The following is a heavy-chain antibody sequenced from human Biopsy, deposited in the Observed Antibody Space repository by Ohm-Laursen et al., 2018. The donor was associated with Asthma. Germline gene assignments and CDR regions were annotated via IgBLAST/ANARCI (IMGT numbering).Heavy chain of an antibody. CDR1: GFSFNSYG. Sequence: SLRLSCTASGFSFNSYGMHWVRQAPGKGLEWVAVMSFDGRQTYYADSVKGRFTISRDNSKNTLYLQMNSLRAEETAVYYCAKERYYDCWSGYPIWGQGTMVTVSS. CDR2: MSFDGRQT. J-gene: IGHJ3*02. D-gene: IGHD3-3*01. CDR3: AKERYYDCWSGYPI. V-gene: IGHV3-30*18.